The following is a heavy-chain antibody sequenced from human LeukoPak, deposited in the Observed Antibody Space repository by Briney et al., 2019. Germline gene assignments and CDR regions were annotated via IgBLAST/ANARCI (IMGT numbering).Heavy chain of an antibody. CDR2: ISGSGGST. CDR1: GFTFSSYA. V-gene: IGHV3-23*01. D-gene: IGHD2-2*01. Sequence: GGSLRLSCAASGFTFSSYAMSWVRQAPGKGLEWVSAISGSGGSTYYADSMKGRFTISRDNSKSTLYLQMNSLRAEDTAVYYCAKDHPPYCSSTSCYPFDYWGQGTLVTVSS. CDR3: AKDHPPYCSSTSCYPFDY. J-gene: IGHJ4*02.